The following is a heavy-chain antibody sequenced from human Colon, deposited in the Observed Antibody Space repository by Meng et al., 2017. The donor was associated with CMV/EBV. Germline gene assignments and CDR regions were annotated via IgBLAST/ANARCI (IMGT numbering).Heavy chain of an antibody. CDR1: AFSFSAYP. V-gene: IGHV3-30*04. CDR3: ARASNSSFDP. D-gene: IGHD4-11*01. J-gene: IGHJ5*02. Sequence: LSCAPSAFSFSAYPIHWVRQAPGKGLEWVAIISHDGTKKYYAESVKGRFTISRDNSQNTVNVQMNGLRGDDTAVYYCARASNSSFDPWGQGTLVTVSS. CDR2: ISHDGTKK.